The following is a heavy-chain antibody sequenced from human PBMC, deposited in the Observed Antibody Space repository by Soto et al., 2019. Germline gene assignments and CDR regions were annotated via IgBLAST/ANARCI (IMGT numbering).Heavy chain of an antibody. CDR3: ARGKGMEENYYYYGLDI. CDR2: VNGGTGQT. V-gene: IGHV1-3*01. CDR1: GYSFSTYA. D-gene: IGHD1-1*01. J-gene: IGHJ6*02. Sequence: QVQVVQSGAEVKKPGASVKVSCKASGYSFSTYAMHWVRQAPGQSLEWMGWVNGGTGQTKFSQRFQDRITITRDTSASTAYMKLSSLRSEDTAVYYCARGKGMEENYYYYGLDIWGQGTTVTVSS.